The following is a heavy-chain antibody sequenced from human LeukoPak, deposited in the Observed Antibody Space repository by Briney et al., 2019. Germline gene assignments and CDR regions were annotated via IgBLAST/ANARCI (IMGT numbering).Heavy chain of an antibody. J-gene: IGHJ4*02. V-gene: IGHV3-53*01. CDR2: IYSGGAI. Sequence: GGSLRLSCVASGFAFGSNYMSWVRQAPGKGLEWVSLIYSGGAIRYADPVKGRFTISRDSSKNTLFLQMNDLTVEDTARYYCARRPGNWGQGILVTVSS. D-gene: IGHD1-14*01. CDR1: GFAFGSNY. CDR3: ARRPGN.